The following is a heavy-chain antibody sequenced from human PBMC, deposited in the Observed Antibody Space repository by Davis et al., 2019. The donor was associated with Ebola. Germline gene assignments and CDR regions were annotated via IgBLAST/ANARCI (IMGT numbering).Heavy chain of an antibody. CDR2: INPSGGST. D-gene: IGHD5-18*01. CDR1: GYTFTSYY. J-gene: IGHJ6*02. CDR3: ASGVNTTTGYYYYGMDV. V-gene: IGHV1-46*01. Sequence: AASVKASCKASGYTFTSYYMHWVRQAPGQGLEWMGIINPSGGSTSYAQKFQGRVTMTRDTSTSTVYMELSSLRSEDTAVYYCASGVNTTTGYYYYGMDVWGQGTTVTVSS.